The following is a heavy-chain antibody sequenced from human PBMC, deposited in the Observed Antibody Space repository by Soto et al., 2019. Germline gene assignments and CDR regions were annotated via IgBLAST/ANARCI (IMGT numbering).Heavy chain of an antibody. J-gene: IGHJ3*02. V-gene: IGHV3-30-3*01. D-gene: IGHD1-7*01. CDR3: FLRGTATVAFDI. CDR2: ISHDGNNR. CDR1: GFTFSIYA. Sequence: QVQVVESGGGVVQPGRSLRLSCAASGFTFSIYAMHWVHQAPGKGLEWLASISHDGNNRYYAGSVRGRFTISRDNTRNTLYLQMNSVRRDDTAVYSCFLRGTATVAFDIWGQGTMVTVSS.